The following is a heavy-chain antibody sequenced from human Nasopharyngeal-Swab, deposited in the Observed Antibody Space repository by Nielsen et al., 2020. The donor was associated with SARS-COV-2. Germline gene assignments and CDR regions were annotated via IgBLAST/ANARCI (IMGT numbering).Heavy chain of an antibody. Sequence: WIRQPPGKGLEWVGFIRSKAYGGTTEYAASVKGRFTISRDDSKSIAYLQMNSLKTEDTAVYYCTREGYCSSTSCYVYYYYGMDVWGRGTTATVSS. CDR2: IRSKAYGGTT. V-gene: IGHV3-49*02. CDR3: TREGYCSSTSCYVYYYYGMDV. D-gene: IGHD2-2*01. J-gene: IGHJ6*02.